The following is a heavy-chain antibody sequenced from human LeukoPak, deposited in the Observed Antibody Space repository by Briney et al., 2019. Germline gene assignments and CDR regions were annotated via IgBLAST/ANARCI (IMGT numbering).Heavy chain of an antibody. Sequence: PSETLSLTCAVFGGSSSGYYWSWIRQSPEKGLGWIGDMGHTGATNYNPSLKSRVTVSVDTSKKQFSLNLRSVTAADTAVYYCARGLHYNILTGGMDVWGQGTTVIVSS. D-gene: IGHD3-9*01. CDR3: ARGLHYNILTGGMDV. CDR1: GGSSSGYY. J-gene: IGHJ6*02. CDR2: MGHTGAT. V-gene: IGHV4-34*01.